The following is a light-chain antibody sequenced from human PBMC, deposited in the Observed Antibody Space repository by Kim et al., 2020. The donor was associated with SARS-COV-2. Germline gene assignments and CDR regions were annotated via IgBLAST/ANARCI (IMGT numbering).Light chain of an antibody. CDR1: QSVALL. CDR3: QQYNEWPST. Sequence: SVSPGESATPSCRASQSVALLAWYQQKPGQAPRLVIHGASTRATGIPARFSGSGSETEFTLTISSLQSEDFAIYYCQQYNEWPSTFGQGTRLEIK. CDR2: GAS. V-gene: IGKV3-15*01. J-gene: IGKJ5*01.